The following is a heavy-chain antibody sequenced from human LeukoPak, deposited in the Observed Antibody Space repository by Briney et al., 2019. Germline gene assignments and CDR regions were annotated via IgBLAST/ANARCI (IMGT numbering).Heavy chain of an antibody. CDR2: FSYSGST. J-gene: IGHJ4*02. CDR1: GFTFSDAW. CDR3: ARRFDS. V-gene: IGHV4-59*08. Sequence: GSLRLSCAASGFTFSDAWMNWIRQPPGKGLEWIGYFSYSGSTHYNPSLKSRVAISVDTSNNKFSLKLTSVTAADTAVYFCARRFDSWGQGILVTVSS.